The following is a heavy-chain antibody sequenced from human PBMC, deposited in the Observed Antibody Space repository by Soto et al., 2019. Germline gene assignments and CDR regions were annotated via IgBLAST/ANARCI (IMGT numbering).Heavy chain of an antibody. V-gene: IGHV3-23*01. Sequence: GGSLRLSCAASGFTFGSYAMSWVRQAPGKGLEWVSAISGSGGSTYYADSVKGRFTISRDNSKNTLYLQMNSLRAEDTAVYYCAKEIAARPGGMDVWGQATTVTVSS. CDR1: GFTFGSYA. D-gene: IGHD6-6*01. CDR2: ISGSGGST. J-gene: IGHJ6*02. CDR3: AKEIAARPGGMDV.